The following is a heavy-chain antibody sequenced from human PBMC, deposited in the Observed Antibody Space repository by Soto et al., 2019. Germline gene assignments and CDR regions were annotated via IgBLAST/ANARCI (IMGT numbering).Heavy chain of an antibody. Sequence: GGSLRLSCAASGFTFSNYGMHWLRQAPGKGLEWVTAIWYDGSNQNYADSVRGRFTISRDNSKNTLYLQMDSLRAEDTAVYYCVRSSRGVGGPALDYWGQGTLVTVSS. D-gene: IGHD6-13*01. J-gene: IGHJ4*02. V-gene: IGHV3-33*01. CDR1: GFTFSNYG. CDR2: IWYDGSNQ. CDR3: VRSSRGVGGPALDY.